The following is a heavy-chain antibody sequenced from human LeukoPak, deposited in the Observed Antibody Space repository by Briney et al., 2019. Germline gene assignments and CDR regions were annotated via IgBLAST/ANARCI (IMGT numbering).Heavy chain of an antibody. J-gene: IGHJ6*03. CDR3: ARALRYCSSTSCFQNYYYYYMDV. Sequence: PSETLSLTCTVSGGSISSGGYYWSWLRQHPGKGLEWIGYIYYSGSTYYNPSLKSRVAISVDTSKNQFSLKLSSVTAADTAVYYCARALRYCSSTSCFQNYYYYYMDVWGKGTTVTVSS. V-gene: IGHV4-31*03. CDR1: GGSISSGGYY. CDR2: IYYSGST. D-gene: IGHD2-2*01.